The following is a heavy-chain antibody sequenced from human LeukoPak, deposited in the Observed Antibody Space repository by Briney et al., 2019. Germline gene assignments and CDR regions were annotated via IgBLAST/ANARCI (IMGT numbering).Heavy chain of an antibody. CDR2: ISAYNGNT. Sequence: GASVTVSCKASGYTFTSYGMSWVRQAPGQGLEGMGWISAYNGNTNYAENVEGRVTMTTDTSTRTAYMELRSLRSDDTAVYYCAREAFGELGHFDYWGQGTLVTVSS. CDR1: GYTFTSYG. CDR3: AREAFGELGHFDY. D-gene: IGHD3-10*01. J-gene: IGHJ4*02. V-gene: IGHV1-18*04.